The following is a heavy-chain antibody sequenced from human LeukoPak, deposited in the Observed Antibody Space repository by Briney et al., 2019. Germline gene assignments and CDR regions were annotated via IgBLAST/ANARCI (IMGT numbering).Heavy chain of an antibody. V-gene: IGHV3-30*02. Sequence: PGGSLRLSCVASGFTFSSYGMHWVRQAPGKGLEWVAFIRYDGSNEYYADSVKGRFTISRDNSKNTLFLQMNSLRAEDTAVYYCTPGRATDYWGQGTLVTVSS. D-gene: IGHD1-26*01. J-gene: IGHJ4*02. CDR3: TPGRATDY. CDR1: GFTFSSYG. CDR2: IRYDGSNE.